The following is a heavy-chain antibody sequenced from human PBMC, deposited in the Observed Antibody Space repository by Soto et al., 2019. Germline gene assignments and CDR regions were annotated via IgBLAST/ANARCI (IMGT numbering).Heavy chain of an antibody. V-gene: IGHV3-23*01. Sequence: GGSLRLSCEASGFTFSSYAMSWVRQAPGKGLEWVSAISGSGGSTYYADSVKGRLAISSDNSKNTLYLQMNSLRAEDTAVYYCAKGVDSSSWYEFPGSWAYWGQGTLVTVSS. CDR2: ISGSGGST. D-gene: IGHD6-13*01. CDR1: GFTFSSYA. CDR3: AKGVDSSSWYEFPGSWAY. J-gene: IGHJ4*02.